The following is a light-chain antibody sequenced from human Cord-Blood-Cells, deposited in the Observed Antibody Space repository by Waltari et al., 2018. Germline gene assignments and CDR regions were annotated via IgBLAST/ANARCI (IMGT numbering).Light chain of an antibody. CDR1: KLGDQN. CDR2: QDS. CDR3: QAWDSSTAV. Sequence: SYELTQPPSVSVSPGQTASITCSGDKLGDQNACWYQQKQGQSPVLVIYQDSKRPSGIPERFSGSNSGNTATLTISGTQAMDEADYYCQAWDSSTAVFGTGTKVTVL. V-gene: IGLV3-1*01. J-gene: IGLJ1*01.